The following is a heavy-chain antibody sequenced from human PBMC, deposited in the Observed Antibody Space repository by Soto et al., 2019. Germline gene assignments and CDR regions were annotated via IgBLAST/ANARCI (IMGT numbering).Heavy chain of an antibody. CDR3: VRENCYYGMDV. CDR2: IRGGGNT. Sequence: EVQLVESGGGLVQPGGSLRLSCAASGFTVSTDWMYWVRQAPGKGLEWVSVIRGGGNTFYADSVEGRFTISRDNSKNTVYLQMNSLRAEDTAVYYCVRENCYYGMDVWGQGPTVSVSS. J-gene: IGHJ6*02. V-gene: IGHV3-66*01. CDR1: GFTVSTDW.